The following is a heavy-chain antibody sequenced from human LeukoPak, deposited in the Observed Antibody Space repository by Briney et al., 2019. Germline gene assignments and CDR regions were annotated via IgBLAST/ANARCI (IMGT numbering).Heavy chain of an antibody. CDR3: AKTGNYYDIGHLDY. J-gene: IGHJ4*02. CDR2: ISGSGGST. Sequence: XAXSWVRQAPGXGLXXVSAISGSGGSTYYADSVKGRFTISRDNSKNTLYLQMNSLRAEDAAVYYCAKTGNYYDIGHLDYWGQGTLVTVSS. D-gene: IGHD3-22*01. CDR1: XA. V-gene: IGHV3-23*01.